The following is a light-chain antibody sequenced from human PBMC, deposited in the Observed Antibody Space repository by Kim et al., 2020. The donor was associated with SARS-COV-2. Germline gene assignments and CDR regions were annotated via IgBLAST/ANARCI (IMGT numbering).Light chain of an antibody. J-gene: IGKJ4*01. Sequence: VSPGERATLSCRASQSVSSTNLGWYQQKPGQAPRLLIYGAFPRATGIPARFNGSGSGTEFTLTINNLQSEDFAVYYCQQSNNWPLTFGGGTKLEI. CDR2: GAF. V-gene: IGKV3-15*01. CDR1: QSVSSTN. CDR3: QQSNNWPLT.